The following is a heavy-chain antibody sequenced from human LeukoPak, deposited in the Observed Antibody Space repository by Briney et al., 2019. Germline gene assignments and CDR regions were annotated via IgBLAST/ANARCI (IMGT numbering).Heavy chain of an antibody. CDR3: AKYFRLAQDAFDI. D-gene: IGHD3-10*02. Sequence: GGSLRLSCAASGFTFSSYAMSWVRQAPGKGLEWVSAISGSGGSTYYADSVKGRFTISRGNSKNTLYLQMNSLRAEDTAVYYCAKYFRLAQDAFDIWGQGTMVTVSS. J-gene: IGHJ3*02. CDR1: GFTFSSYA. V-gene: IGHV3-23*01. CDR2: ISGSGGST.